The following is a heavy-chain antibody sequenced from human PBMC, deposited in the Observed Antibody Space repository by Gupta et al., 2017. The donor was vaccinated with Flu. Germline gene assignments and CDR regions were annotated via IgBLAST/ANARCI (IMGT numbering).Heavy chain of an antibody. CDR1: GFTFSTYT. V-gene: IGHV3-23*01. CDR2: VSGSGTP. Sequence: EVQLMESGGGRVQPGGSLRLSCSAAGFTFSTYTLRWVRQAPGKEPEWVSGVSGSGTPYYADSVKGRFTISRDNSRNTLDLQMNSLRVEDAAVYYCAKPRDQYNWNWGHWGQGTLVTVSS. CDR3: AKPRDQYNWNWGH. D-gene: IGHD1-7*01. J-gene: IGHJ4*02.